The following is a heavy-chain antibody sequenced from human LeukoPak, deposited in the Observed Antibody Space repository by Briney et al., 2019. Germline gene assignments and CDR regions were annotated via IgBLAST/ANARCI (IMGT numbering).Heavy chain of an antibody. J-gene: IGHJ4*02. CDR2: IIPILGIA. D-gene: IGHD6-13*01. V-gene: IGHV1-69*04. CDR3: ANYVGPGSSSSWYDLGYFDY. CDR1: GYTFTSYG. Sequence: SVKVSCKASGYTFTSYGISWVRQAPGQGLEWMGRIIPILGIANYAQKFQGRVTITADKSTSTAYMGLSSLRSEDTAVYYCANYVGPGSSSSWYDLGYFDYWGQGTLVTVSS.